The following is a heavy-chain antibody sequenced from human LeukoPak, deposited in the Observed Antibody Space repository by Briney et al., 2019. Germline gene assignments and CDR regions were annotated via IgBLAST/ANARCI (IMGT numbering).Heavy chain of an antibody. V-gene: IGHV4-34*01. Sequence: SETLSLTCAVYGGSFSGCYWSWIRQPPGKGLEWIGEINHSGSTNYNPSLKSRVTISVDTSKNQFSLKLSSVTAADTAVYYCASKTTVTTEPDHWGQGTLVTVSS. D-gene: IGHD4-17*01. J-gene: IGHJ4*02. CDR3: ASKTTVTTEPDH. CDR2: INHSGST. CDR1: GGSFSGCY.